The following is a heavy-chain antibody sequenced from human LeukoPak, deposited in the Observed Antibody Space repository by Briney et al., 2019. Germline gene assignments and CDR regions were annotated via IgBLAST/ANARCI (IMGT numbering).Heavy chain of an antibody. Sequence: GGSLRLSCTASGFTVSSNYMSWVRQAPGKGLEWVSAISGSGGSTYYADSVKGRFTISRDNSKNTLYLQMNSLRAEDTAVYYCAKGWSSSWYATPFDYWGQGTLVTVSS. J-gene: IGHJ4*02. CDR1: GFTVSSNY. D-gene: IGHD6-13*01. V-gene: IGHV3-23*01. CDR2: ISGSGGST. CDR3: AKGWSSSWYATPFDY.